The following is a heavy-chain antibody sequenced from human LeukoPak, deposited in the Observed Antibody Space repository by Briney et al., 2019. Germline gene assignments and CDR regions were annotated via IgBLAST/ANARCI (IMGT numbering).Heavy chain of an antibody. J-gene: IGHJ4*02. CDR1: GFTFSSYN. V-gene: IGHV3-21*01. Sequence: GRSLRLSCAASGFTFSSYNMNWVRQAPGKGLEWVLSISSSSSYIYYADSVKGRFTISRDSAKNSLFLQMNSLRAEDTAVYYCARDRWHDYWGQGTLVTVSS. CDR3: ARDRWHDY. CDR2: ISSSSSYI. D-gene: IGHD2-15*01.